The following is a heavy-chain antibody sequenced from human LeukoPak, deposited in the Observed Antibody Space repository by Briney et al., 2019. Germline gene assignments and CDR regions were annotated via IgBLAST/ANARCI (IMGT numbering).Heavy chain of an antibody. CDR2: MNPNSGNT. Sequence: ASVKVSCKASGYTFTSYDINWVRQATGQGLEWMGWMNPNSGNTGYAQKFQGRVTITRNTSISTAYMELSSLRSEDTAVYYCARGTGEYYDILTGLDAFDIWGQGTMVTVSS. CDR1: GYTFTSYD. J-gene: IGHJ3*02. CDR3: ARGTGEYYDILTGLDAFDI. V-gene: IGHV1-8*03. D-gene: IGHD3-9*01.